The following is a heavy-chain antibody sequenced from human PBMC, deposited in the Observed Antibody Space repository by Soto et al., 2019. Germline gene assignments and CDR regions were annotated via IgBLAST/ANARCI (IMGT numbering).Heavy chain of an antibody. CDR2: INSDGSST. D-gene: IGHD2-2*02. J-gene: IGHJ4*02. Sequence: PGGSLRLSCAASGFTFSSYWMHWVRQAPGKGLVWVSRINSDGSSTSYADSVKGRFTISRDNAKNTLYLQMNSLRAEDTAVYYCARVGVGSYCSGTSCYTWVFDNWGQGTLVTVSS. CDR1: GFTFSSYW. CDR3: ARVGVGSYCSGTSCYTWVFDN. V-gene: IGHV3-74*01.